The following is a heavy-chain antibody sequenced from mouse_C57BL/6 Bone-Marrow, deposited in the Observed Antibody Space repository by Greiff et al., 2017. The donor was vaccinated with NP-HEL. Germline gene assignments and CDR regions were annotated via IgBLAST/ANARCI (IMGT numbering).Heavy chain of an antibody. D-gene: IGHD3-2*02. CDR1: GFTFSSYA. CDR3: TRETAQVGAMDY. J-gene: IGHJ4*01. V-gene: IGHV5-9-1*02. CDR2: ISSGGDYI. Sequence: EVQLVESGEGLVKPGGSLKLSCAASGFTFSSYAMSWVRQTPEKRLEWVAYISSGGDYIYYADTVKGRFTISRDNARNTLYLQMSSLKSEDTAMYYCTRETAQVGAMDYWGQGTSVTVSS.